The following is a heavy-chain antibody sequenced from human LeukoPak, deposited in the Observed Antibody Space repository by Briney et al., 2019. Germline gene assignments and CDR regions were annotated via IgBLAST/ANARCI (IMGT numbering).Heavy chain of an antibody. CDR2: IYYSGSN. J-gene: IGHJ6*04. V-gene: IGHV4-59*01. D-gene: IGHD3-22*01. Sequence: SETLSLTCAVYGGSFSGYYWSWIRQPPGKGLEWIGYIYYSGSNNYNPSLKSRVTISVDTSKNQFSLKLSFVTAAETAVYYCARDSPGYYDSSGYRRYYYYGMDVWVEGSTVSVCS. CDR3: ARDSPGYYDSSGYRRYYYYGMDV. CDR1: GGSFSGYY.